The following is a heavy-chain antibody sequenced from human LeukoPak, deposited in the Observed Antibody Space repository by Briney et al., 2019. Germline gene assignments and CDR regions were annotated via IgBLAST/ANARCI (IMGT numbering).Heavy chain of an antibody. CDR2: INPRTEDR. CDR1: GYTFSDYY. Sequence: ASVKVSCKTSGYTFSDYYLHWMRRAPGQGLEWRAIINPRTEDRDYAQKFQGRITVTRETPTSTVYMELRSLRSEDTAIYYCVREYHGGYFDSWGQGTMVTVSS. CDR3: VREYHGGYFDS. D-gene: IGHD2-2*01. V-gene: IGHV1-46*03. J-gene: IGHJ4*02.